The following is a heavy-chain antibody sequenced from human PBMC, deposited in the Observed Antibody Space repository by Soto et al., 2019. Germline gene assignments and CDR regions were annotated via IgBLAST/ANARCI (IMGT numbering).Heavy chain of an antibody. CDR3: ARDGYCSSTSCIDY. D-gene: IGHD2-2*01. CDR2: IWYDGSNK. J-gene: IGHJ4*02. Sequence: QVQLVESGGGVVQPGRSLRLSCAASGFTFSSYGMHWVRQAPGKGLEWVAVIWYDGSNKYYADSVKGRFTISRDNSKNTLYVKMNSLRAEDTAVYYCARDGYCSSTSCIDYWGQGTLVTVSS. V-gene: IGHV3-33*01. CDR1: GFTFSSYG.